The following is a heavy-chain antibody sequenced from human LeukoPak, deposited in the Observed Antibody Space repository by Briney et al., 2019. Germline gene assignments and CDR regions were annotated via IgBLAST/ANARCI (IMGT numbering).Heavy chain of an antibody. CDR1: GGSISSYY. J-gene: IGHJ4*02. Sequence: SETLSLTCTVSGGSISSYYWSWIRQPPGKGLEGIGYIYYSGSTNYNPSLKSRVTISVDTSKNQFSLKLSSVTAADTAVYYCARHGGGSYRHEYDYWGQGTLVTVSS. CDR3: ARHGGGSYRHEYDY. CDR2: IYYSGST. V-gene: IGHV4-59*08. D-gene: IGHD1-26*01.